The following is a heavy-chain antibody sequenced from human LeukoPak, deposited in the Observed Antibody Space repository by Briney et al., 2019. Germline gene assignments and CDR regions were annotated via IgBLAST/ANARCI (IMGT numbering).Heavy chain of an antibody. V-gene: IGHV3-53*01. J-gene: IGHJ5*02. CDR3: AREVEYGSGWSNWFDP. Sequence: GGSLRLSCAASGFTVSSNYMSWVRQAPGKGLEWVSVIYSGGSTYYADSVKGRFTISRDNSKNTLYLQMNSLRAEDTAVYYCAREVEYGSGWSNWFDPWGQGTLVTVSS. CDR1: GFTVSSNY. CDR2: IYSGGST. D-gene: IGHD6-19*01.